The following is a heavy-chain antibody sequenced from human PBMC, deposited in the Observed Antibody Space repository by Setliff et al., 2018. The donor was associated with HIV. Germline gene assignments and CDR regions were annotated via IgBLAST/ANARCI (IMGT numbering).Heavy chain of an antibody. Sequence: GGSLRLSCAASGFTFSSYAMHWVRQAPGKGLEWVAVISYDGSNKYYADSVKGRFTISRDNSKNTLYLQMNSLRAEDTAVYYCVRDLMWAFDIWGQGTMVTVSS. V-gene: IGHV3-30-3*01. CDR2: ISYDGSNK. D-gene: IGHD2-21*01. J-gene: IGHJ3*02. CDR3: VRDLMWAFDI. CDR1: GFTFSSYA.